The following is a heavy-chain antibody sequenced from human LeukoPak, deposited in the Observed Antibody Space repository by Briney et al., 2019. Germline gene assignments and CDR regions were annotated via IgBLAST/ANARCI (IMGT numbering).Heavy chain of an antibody. V-gene: IGHV3-21*01. CDR2: ISSSSSYI. D-gene: IGHD6-19*01. CDR3: ARDRGGGWYIDY. CDR1: GFTFSSYT. Sequence: GGSLRLSCAASGFTFSSYTMNWVRLAPGKGLEWVSSISSSSSYIYSADSVKGRFTISRDNSQNSLYLQMNSLRADDAAVYYCARDRGGGWYIDYWGQGTLVTVSS. J-gene: IGHJ4*02.